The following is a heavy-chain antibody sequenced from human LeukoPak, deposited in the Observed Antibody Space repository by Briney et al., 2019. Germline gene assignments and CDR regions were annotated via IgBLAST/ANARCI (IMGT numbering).Heavy chain of an antibody. CDR3: ARRYSSTSPRYYYGMDV. CDR1: GGSISSSSYY. CDR2: IYYSGST. V-gene: IGHV4-39*07. J-gene: IGHJ6*02. Sequence: PSETLSLTCTVSGGSISSSSYYWGWIRQPPGKGLEWIGSIYYSGSTNYNPSLKSRVTISVDTSKNQFSLKLSSVTAADTAVYYCARRYSSTSPRYYYGMDVWGQGTTVTVSS. D-gene: IGHD2-2*01.